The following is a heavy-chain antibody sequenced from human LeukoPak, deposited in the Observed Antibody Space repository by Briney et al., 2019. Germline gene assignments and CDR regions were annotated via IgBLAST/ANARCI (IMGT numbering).Heavy chain of an antibody. CDR3: AVAARSWWFDP. CDR2: IYYSGST. CDR1: GGSISSGGYH. V-gene: IGHV4-31*03. J-gene: IGHJ5*02. Sequence: KPSETLSLTCTVSGGSISSGGYHWSWIRQHPGKGLEWIGYIYYSGSTYYNPSLKSRVTISVDTSKNQFSLKLSSVTAADTAVYYCAVAARSWWFDPWGQGTLVTVSS. D-gene: IGHD6-6*01.